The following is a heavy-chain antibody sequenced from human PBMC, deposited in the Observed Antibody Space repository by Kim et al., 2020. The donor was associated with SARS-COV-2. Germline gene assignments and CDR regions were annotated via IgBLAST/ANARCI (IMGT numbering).Heavy chain of an antibody. CDR2: IHHSGRT. D-gene: IGHD2-15*01. CDR1: GGSIITSHF. V-gene: IGHV4-4*02. CDR3: AGGDWTSTATP. J-gene: IGHJ5*02. Sequence: SETLSLTCGVSGGSIITSHFWGWVRQPPGKGLEWIAEIHHSGRTNYNPSLQSRASISLDKSKNQFSLRLTYVTVADTAIYYRAGGDWTSTATPWGQGTLVTVSS.